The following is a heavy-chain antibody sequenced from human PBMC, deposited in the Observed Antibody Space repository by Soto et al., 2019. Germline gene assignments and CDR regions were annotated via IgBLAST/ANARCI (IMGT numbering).Heavy chain of an antibody. CDR2: ISFDGSNK. CDR1: GFTFNYYP. D-gene: IGHD6-19*01. V-gene: IGHV3-30-3*01. J-gene: IGHJ6*02. Sequence: QMQLVESGGGVVQPGESLRLSCAASGFTFNYYPMHWVRQTPGKGLEWVAVISFDGSNKYYADSVKGRFTISRDNSKNMLYLQMNSLRADDAAVYYCARLPGALVAVLYIYPLDGREAMSDVDVWGQGTTVSVSS. CDR3: ARLPGALVAVLYIYPLDGREAMSDVDV.